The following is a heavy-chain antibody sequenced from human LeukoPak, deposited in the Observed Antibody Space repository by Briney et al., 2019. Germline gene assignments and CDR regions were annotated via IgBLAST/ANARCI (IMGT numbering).Heavy chain of an antibody. CDR3: AKALTSSSWYDWLDY. CDR2: ISGSGGST. J-gene: IGHJ4*02. Sequence: GGSLRLSCAASGFTFSSYAMSWVRQAPGKGLEWVSAISGSGGSTYYADSVKGRFTISRDNSKNTLYLQMNSLRAEDTAVYYCAKALTSSSWYDWLDYWGQGTLVTVSS. V-gene: IGHV3-23*01. D-gene: IGHD6-13*01. CDR1: GFTFSSYA.